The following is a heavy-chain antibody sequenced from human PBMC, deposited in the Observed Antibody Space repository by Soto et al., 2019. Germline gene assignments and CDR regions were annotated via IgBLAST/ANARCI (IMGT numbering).Heavy chain of an antibody. V-gene: IGHV1-2*04. D-gene: IGHD6-19*01. J-gene: IGHJ4*02. CDR2: INPNSGGT. CDR1: GYTFTSYY. CDR3: ARDVGSVAGFVY. Sequence: ASVKVSCQASGYTFTSYYMHWVRQAPGQGLEWMGWINPNSGGTNYAQKFQGWVTMTRDTSISTAYMELSRLRSDDTAVYYCARDVGSVAGFVYWGQGTLVTVSS.